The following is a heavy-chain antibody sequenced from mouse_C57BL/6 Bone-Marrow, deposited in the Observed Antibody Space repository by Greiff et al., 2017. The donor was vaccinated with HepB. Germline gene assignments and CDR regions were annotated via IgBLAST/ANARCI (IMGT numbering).Heavy chain of an antibody. Sequence: VQLQQPGAELVKPGASVKLSCKASGYTFTSYWMQWVKQRPGQGLEWIGGIDPSDSYTNYKQKFKGKATLTVESSSSTAYLQLRSLTSEDSVVYYCARMVTTGYWGQGTTLTVSS. V-gene: IGHV1-50*01. CDR3: ARMVTTGY. CDR1: GYTFTSYW. J-gene: IGHJ2*01. D-gene: IGHD2-2*01. CDR2: IDPSDSYT.